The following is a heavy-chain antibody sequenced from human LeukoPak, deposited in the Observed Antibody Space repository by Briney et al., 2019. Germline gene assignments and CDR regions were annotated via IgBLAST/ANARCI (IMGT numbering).Heavy chain of an antibody. Sequence: GESLKISCKGSGYSFTSYWIGWVRQMPGKGLEWMGIIYPGDSGTRYSPSFQGQVTISADKSISTAYLQWSSLKASDTAMYYCARQGGLGYYYDSSGMFDYWGQGTLVTVSS. V-gene: IGHV5-51*01. CDR2: IYPGDSGT. J-gene: IGHJ4*02. D-gene: IGHD3-22*01. CDR1: GYSFTSYW. CDR3: ARQGGLGYYYDSSGMFDY.